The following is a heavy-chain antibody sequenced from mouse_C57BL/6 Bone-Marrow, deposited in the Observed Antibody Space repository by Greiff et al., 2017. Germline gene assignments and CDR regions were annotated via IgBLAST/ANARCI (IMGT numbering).Heavy chain of an antibody. CDR1: GYTFTSYD. V-gene: IGHV1-85*01. CDR2: IYPRDGST. Sequence: VQLQQSGAELARPGASVKLSCKASGYTFTSYDINWVKQRPGQGLEWIGWIYPRDGSTKYNEKFKGKDTLTVDTSSSTAYMELHSLTSEDSAVYFCARGGRRAWFAYWGQGTLVTVSA. CDR3: ARGGRRAWFAY. J-gene: IGHJ3*01.